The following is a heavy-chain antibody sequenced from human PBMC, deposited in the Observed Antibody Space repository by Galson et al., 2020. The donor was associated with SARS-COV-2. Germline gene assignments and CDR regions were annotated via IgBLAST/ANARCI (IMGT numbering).Heavy chain of an antibody. CDR3: ATPREDRRNWNPFDY. J-gene: IGHJ4*02. D-gene: IGHD1-1*01. CDR2: ISYDGSNK. V-gene: IGHV3-30*03. Sequence: TGGSLRLSCAASGFTFSSYGMHWVRQAPGKALEWVAVISYDGSNKYYADSVKGRFTISRDNSKNTLYLQMNSLRAEDTAVYYCATPREDRRNWNPFDYWGQGTLVTVSS. CDR1: GFTFSSYG.